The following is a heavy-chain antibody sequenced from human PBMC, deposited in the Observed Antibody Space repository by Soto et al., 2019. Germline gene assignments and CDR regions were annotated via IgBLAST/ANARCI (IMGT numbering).Heavy chain of an antibody. Sequence: SETLSLTCTVSGGSISSSSYYWGWIRQPPGKGLEWIGSIYYIGSTYYNPSLKSRVTISVDTSKNQFSLKLSSVTAADTAVYYCARDLGYCSGGSCYKNWFDPWGQGTLVTVSS. CDR2: IYYIGST. V-gene: IGHV4-39*02. J-gene: IGHJ5*02. CDR1: GGSISSSSYY. CDR3: ARDLGYCSGGSCYKNWFDP. D-gene: IGHD2-15*01.